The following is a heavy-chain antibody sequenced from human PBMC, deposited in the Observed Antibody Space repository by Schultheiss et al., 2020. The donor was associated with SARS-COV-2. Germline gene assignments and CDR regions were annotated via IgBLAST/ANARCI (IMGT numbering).Heavy chain of an antibody. V-gene: IGHV3-21*05. D-gene: IGHD3-3*01. Sequence: GGSLRLSCAASGFTVSSNYMNWVRQAPGEGLEWVSHIDSSSGYIRYADSVKGRFTISRDNAKNSLYLQMNSLRAEDTAVYYCARFFGVVITPYGMDVWGQGTTVTVSS. CDR1: GFTVSSNY. J-gene: IGHJ6*02. CDR2: IDSSSGYI. CDR3: ARFFGVVITPYGMDV.